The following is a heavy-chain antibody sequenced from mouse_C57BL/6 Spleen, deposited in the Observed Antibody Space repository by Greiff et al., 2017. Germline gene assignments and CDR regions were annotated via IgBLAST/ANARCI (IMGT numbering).Heavy chain of an antibody. CDR2: INPGSGGT. CDR3: ARKAGLYYFDG. CDR1: GYAFTNYL. V-gene: IGHV1-54*01. Sequence: VQLQQSGAELVRPGASVKVSCTASGYAFTNYLIEWVKHRPGQGLEWIGVINPGSGGTNYEEKFKGKATLTADKSSSTAYMQLSSLTSEASAVYVCARKAGLYYFDGWGQGTTLTASS. J-gene: IGHJ2*01. D-gene: IGHD3-3*01.